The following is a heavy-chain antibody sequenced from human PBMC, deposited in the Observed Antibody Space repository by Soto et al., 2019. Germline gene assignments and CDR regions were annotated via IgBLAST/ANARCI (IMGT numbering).Heavy chain of an antibody. CDR1: GYTSPIYD. CDR2: MNPKKGNR. J-gene: IGHJ3*01. Sequence: QVHLVQSGAEVRRPGAAVKVSCQASGYTSPIYDIEWVRQATGQRLAWMGWMNPKKGNRYPPPTFPGRLSMTWNTSASTAYMELTNLRSEDTAVYYCANYRTISPEGFDVWGQGTLVTVS. V-gene: IGHV1-8*01. CDR3: ANYRTISPEGFDV. D-gene: IGHD3-10*01.